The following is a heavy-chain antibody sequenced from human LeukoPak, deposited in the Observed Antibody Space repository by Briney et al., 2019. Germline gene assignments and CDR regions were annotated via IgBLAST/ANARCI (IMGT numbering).Heavy chain of an antibody. CDR3: ARDYNFGEKYNWFDP. CDR1: GYTFTSYA. J-gene: IGHJ5*02. CDR2: ISAYNGNT. D-gene: IGHD1-20*01. Sequence: GASVTVSCKASGYTFTSYAISWVRQAPGQGLEWMGWISAYNGNTNYAQKFQGRVTMTKDTSTSTAYMELRRMRSDDTAVYYCARDYNFGEKYNWFDPWGQGTLVTVSS. V-gene: IGHV1-18*01.